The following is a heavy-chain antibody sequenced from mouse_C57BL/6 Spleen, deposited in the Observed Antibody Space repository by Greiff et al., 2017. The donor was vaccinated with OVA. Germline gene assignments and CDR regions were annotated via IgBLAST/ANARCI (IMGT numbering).Heavy chain of an antibody. D-gene: IGHD3-3*01. CDR2: IDPENGDT. Sequence: EVQLQQSGAELVRPGASVKLSCTASGFNIKDDYMHWVKQRPEQGLEWIGWIDPENGDTEYASKFQGKATITADTSSNTAYLQLSSLTSEDTAVYYCTTPGGTGFAYWGQGTLVTVSA. CDR1: GFNIKDDY. V-gene: IGHV14-4*01. CDR3: TTPGGTGFAY. J-gene: IGHJ3*01.